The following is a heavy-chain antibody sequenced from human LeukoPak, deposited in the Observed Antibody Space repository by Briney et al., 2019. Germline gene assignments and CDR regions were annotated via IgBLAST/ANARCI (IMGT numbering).Heavy chain of an antibody. Sequence: SETLSLTCTVSGGSISSYYWSWIRQPPGKGLEWIGYIYYSGSTYYSPSLKSRVTISVDTSKNQFSLKLSSVTVADTAVYYCARDPGYGDYGDYFDYWGQGTLVTVSS. CDR2: IYYSGST. V-gene: IGHV4-59*12. D-gene: IGHD4-17*01. J-gene: IGHJ4*02. CDR3: ARDPGYGDYGDYFDY. CDR1: GGSISSYY.